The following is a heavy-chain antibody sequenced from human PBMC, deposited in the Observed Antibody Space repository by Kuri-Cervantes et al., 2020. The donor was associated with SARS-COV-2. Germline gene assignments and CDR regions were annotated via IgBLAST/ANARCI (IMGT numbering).Heavy chain of an antibody. D-gene: IGHD1-26*01. Sequence: SETLSLTCSVSGGTVRGYYWSWVRQFPGKGLEWIGYIYYTGTTNYNPSLKSRLTMSVDTSKDQLSLKLSSVTAAGTAVYYCARDSAGYYDYNHYGMDVWGHGTTVTVSS. CDR1: GGTVRGYY. CDR3: ARDSAGYYDYNHYGMDV. J-gene: IGHJ6*02. V-gene: IGHV4-59*02. CDR2: IYYTGTT.